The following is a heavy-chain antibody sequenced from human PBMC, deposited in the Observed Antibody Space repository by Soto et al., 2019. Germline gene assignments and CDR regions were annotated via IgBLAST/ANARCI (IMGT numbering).Heavy chain of an antibody. J-gene: IGHJ4*02. CDR2: ISSSSSYI. Sequence: EVQLVESGGGLVKPGGSLRLSCVASGFTFSSYSMNWVRQAPGKGLEWVSSISSSSSYIYYADSVKGRFTISRDNAKNSLYLQMNSLRAEDTAVYYCARAGVTIFGVVIWGQGTLVTVSS. V-gene: IGHV3-21*01. CDR3: ARAGVTIFGVVI. CDR1: GFTFSSYS. D-gene: IGHD3-3*01.